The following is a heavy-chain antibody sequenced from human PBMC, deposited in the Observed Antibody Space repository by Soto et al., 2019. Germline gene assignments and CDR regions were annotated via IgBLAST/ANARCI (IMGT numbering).Heavy chain of an antibody. CDR1: GYTFTSYA. CDR3: ARGGRYCSGGSCYYYYYMDV. CDR2: INAGNGNT. Sequence: ASVKVSCKASGYTFTSYAMHWVRQAPGQRLEWMGWINAGNGNTKYSQKFQGRVTITRDTSASTAYMELSSLRSEDTAVYYCARGGRYCSGGSCYYYYYMDVWGKGTTVTVSS. V-gene: IGHV1-3*01. J-gene: IGHJ6*03. D-gene: IGHD2-15*01.